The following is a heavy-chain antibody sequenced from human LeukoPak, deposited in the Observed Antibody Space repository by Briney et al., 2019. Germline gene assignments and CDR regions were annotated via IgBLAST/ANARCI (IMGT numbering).Heavy chain of an antibody. CDR1: GFTFSSYA. D-gene: IGHD6-19*01. J-gene: IGHJ4*02. Sequence: GGSLRLSCAASGFTFSSYAMSWVRPAPGKGLEWVSAISGSGGSTYYADSVKGRFTISRDNSKNTLYLQMNSLRAEDTAVYYCGKGGGHSNGRIDYWGQGTLVTASS. CDR2: ISGSGGST. CDR3: GKGGGHSNGRIDY. V-gene: IGHV3-23*01.